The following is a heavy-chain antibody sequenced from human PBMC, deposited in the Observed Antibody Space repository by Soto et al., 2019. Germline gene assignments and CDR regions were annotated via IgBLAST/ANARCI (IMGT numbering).Heavy chain of an antibody. V-gene: IGHV3-74*01. Sequence: EVQLVESGGGLVQPGGSLRLSSAASGFTFSSYWMHWVRQAPGKGLVWVSRINRDGSSINYADSARGRVTISRDNAKNTLYLQVNGLRAEDTAVYYCAREIATTGEYYFDCWGQGILVTVSS. CDR1: GFTFSSYW. J-gene: IGHJ4*02. CDR2: INRDGSSI. D-gene: IGHD1-1*01. CDR3: AREIATTGEYYFDC.